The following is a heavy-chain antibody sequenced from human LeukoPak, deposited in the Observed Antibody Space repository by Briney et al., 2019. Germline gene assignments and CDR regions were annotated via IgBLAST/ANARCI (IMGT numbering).Heavy chain of an antibody. J-gene: IGHJ4*02. CDR3: ARDPYYYDSSGNQVY. CDR1: DFSVSSVY. V-gene: IGHV3-53*01. CDR2: FYSGGNA. D-gene: IGHD3-22*01. Sequence: GGSLRLSCAASDFSVSSVYMSWVRQAPGKGLEWVSVFYSGGNAYYADSVKGRFTISRDNAKNSLYLQMNSLRAEDTAVYYCARDPYYYDSSGNQVYWGQGTLVTVSS.